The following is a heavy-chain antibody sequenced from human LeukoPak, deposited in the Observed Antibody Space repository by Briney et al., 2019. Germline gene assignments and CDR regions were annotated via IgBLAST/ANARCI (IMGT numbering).Heavy chain of an antibody. V-gene: IGHV1-3*01. Sequence: ASVKVSCKASGYTFTSYAMHWVRQAPGQRLEWMGWINAGNGNTKYSQKFQGRVTITRDTSASTAYMELSSLRSEDTAVYYCARGPRIAVAGAFDIWGQGTMVTVSP. J-gene: IGHJ3*02. CDR1: GYTFTSYA. CDR3: ARGPRIAVAGAFDI. D-gene: IGHD6-19*01. CDR2: INAGNGNT.